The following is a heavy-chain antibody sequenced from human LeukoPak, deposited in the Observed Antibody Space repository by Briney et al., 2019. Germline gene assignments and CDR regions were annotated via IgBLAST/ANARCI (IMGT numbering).Heavy chain of an antibody. D-gene: IGHD3-10*01. CDR3: ARGRSNGSRLVRGWFDP. J-gene: IGHJ5*02. V-gene: IGHV4-34*01. Sequence: SETLSLTCAVYGGSFSGYYWSWIRQPPGKGLEWIGEINHSGSTNYNPSLKSRVTISVDTSKNQFSLKLSSVTAADTAVYYCARGRSNGSRLVRGWFDPWGQGTLVTVSS. CDR2: INHSGST. CDR1: GGSFSGYY.